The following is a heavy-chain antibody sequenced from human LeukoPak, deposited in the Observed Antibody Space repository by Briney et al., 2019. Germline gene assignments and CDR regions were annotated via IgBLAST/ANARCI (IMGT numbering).Heavy chain of an antibody. Sequence: ASVKVSCKASGYAFTSNYMHWVRQAPGQGLEWMGWISAYNGNTNYAQKLQGGVTMTTDTSTNTAYMELRSLRSDDTAVYYCARGLTHRMYYSEGGDAFDIWGQGTMVTVSS. D-gene: IGHD3-22*01. J-gene: IGHJ3*02. CDR3: ARGLTHRMYYSEGGDAFDI. CDR2: ISAYNGNT. CDR1: GYAFTSNY. V-gene: IGHV1-18*01.